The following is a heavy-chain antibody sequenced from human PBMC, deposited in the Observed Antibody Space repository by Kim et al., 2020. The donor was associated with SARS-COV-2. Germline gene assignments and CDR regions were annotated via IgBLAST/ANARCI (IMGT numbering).Heavy chain of an antibody. CDR2: YI. V-gene: IGHV3-21*01. D-gene: IGHD5-12*01. Sequence: YIYYADSVKGRFTISSDNSKNSLYLQMNSLRAEDTAVYYCARGGLDGYSPWGQGTLVTVSS. J-gene: IGHJ5*02. CDR3: ARGGLDGYSP.